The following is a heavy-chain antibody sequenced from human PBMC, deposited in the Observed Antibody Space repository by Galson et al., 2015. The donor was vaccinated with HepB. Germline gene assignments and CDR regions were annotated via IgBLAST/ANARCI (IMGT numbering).Heavy chain of an antibody. CDR3: ARQYSSGWYETYFDY. J-gene: IGHJ4*02. CDR1: GYTFTSYG. Sequence: SVKVSCKASGYTFTSYGISWVRQAPGRGLEWMGWISAYNGNTNYAQKLQGRVTMTTDTSTSTAYMELRSLRSDDTAVYYCARQYSSGWYETYFDYWGQGTLVTVSS. D-gene: IGHD6-19*01. CDR2: ISAYNGNT. V-gene: IGHV1-18*04.